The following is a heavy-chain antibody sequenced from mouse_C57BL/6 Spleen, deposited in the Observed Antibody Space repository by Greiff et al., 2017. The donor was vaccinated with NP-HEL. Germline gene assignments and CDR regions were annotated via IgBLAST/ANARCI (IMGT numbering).Heavy chain of an antibody. V-gene: IGHV1-76*01. CDR1: GYTFTDYY. CDR2: IYPGSGNT. Sequence: QVQLQQSGAELVRPGASVKLSCKASGYTFTDYYINWVKQRPGQGLEWIARIYPGSGNTYYNEKFKGKATLTAEKSSSTAYMQLSSLTSEDSAVYFCARGSSDWYFDVWGTGTTVTVSS. D-gene: IGHD1-1*01. J-gene: IGHJ1*03. CDR3: ARGSSDWYFDV.